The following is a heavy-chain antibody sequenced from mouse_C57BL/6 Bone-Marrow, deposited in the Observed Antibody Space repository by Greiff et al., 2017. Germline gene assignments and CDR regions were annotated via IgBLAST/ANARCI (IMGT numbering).Heavy chain of an antibody. V-gene: IGHV14-4*01. D-gene: IGHD2-3*01. CDR3: TRWSRGAY. J-gene: IGHJ3*01. Sequence: VQLQQSGAELVRPGASVKLSCTASGFNIKDDYMHWVKQRPEQGLEWIGWIDPENGDTEYASKFQGKATITADTSYNTAYLQLSSLTSEDTAVYYCTRWSRGAYWGQGTLVTVSA. CDR1: GFNIKDDY. CDR2: IDPENGDT.